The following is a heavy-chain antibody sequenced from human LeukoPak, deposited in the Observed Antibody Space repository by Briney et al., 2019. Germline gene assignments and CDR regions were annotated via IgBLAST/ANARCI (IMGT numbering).Heavy chain of an antibody. CDR1: GFPFSSYA. CDR2: ISYDGSNK. V-gene: IGHV3-30-3*01. J-gene: IGHJ6*02. D-gene: IGHD2-21*02. Sequence: GRSLRLSCAASGFPFSSYAMHWVGQAPGKGLEWVAVISYDGSNKYYADSVKGRFTISRDNSKNTLYLQMNSLRAEDTAVYYCARPRYCGGDCCHYGMAVSGQGTTVTVSS. CDR3: ARPRYCGGDCCHYGMAV.